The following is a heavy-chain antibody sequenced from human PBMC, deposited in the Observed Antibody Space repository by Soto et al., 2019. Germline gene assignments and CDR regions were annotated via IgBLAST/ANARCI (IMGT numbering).Heavy chain of an antibody. CDR3: ARDGQTDYYYYYMDV. V-gene: IGHV1-18*01. J-gene: IGHJ6*03. CDR1: GYTFTSYG. CDR2: ISAYNGNT. Sequence: ASVKVSCKASGYTFTSYGISWVRQAPGQGLEWMGWISAYNGNTNYAQKLQGRVTMTTETSTSTAYMELRSLRSDDTAVYYCARDGQTDYYYYYMDVWGKGTTVTVSS.